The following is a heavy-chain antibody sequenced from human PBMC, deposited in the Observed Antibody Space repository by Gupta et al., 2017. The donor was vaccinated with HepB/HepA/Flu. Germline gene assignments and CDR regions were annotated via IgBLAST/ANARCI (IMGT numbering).Heavy chain of an antibody. J-gene: IGHJ3*02. Sequence: EVQLLESGGGLVQPGGSLRLSVAASGFTFSLYAMTWVRQAPGKGLEWVSRITGSGTRTYYAEYVKGRFTISRDNSKNTVYVQMNSLRAEDTAVYYCARVRYYYESGDYYDAFDIWGQGTMVTVSS. CDR2: ITGSGTRT. D-gene: IGHD3-22*01. CDR3: ARVRYYYESGDYYDAFDI. V-gene: IGHV3-23*01. CDR1: GFTFSLYA.